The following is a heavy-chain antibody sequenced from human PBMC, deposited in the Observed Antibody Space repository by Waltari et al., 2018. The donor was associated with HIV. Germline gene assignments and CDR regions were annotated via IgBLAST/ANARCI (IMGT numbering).Heavy chain of an antibody. V-gene: IGHV4-39*01. Sequence: QLQLQESGPGLVKPSETLSLTCTVSGGSISSSSYYWGWIRQPPGKGLEWIGSIYYSGSTYYNPSLKSRVTISVDTSKNQFSLKLSSVTAADTAVYYCARYRIAVAGTTFVANYFDYWGQGTLVTVSS. CDR1: GGSISSSSYY. D-gene: IGHD6-19*01. CDR2: IYYSGST. J-gene: IGHJ4*02. CDR3: ARYRIAVAGTTFVANYFDY.